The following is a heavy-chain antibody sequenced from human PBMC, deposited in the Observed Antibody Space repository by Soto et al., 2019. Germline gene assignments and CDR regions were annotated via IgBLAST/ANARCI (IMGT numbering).Heavy chain of an antibody. CDR1: GGSISTSSYY. V-gene: IGHV4-39*01. Sequence: QLQLQESGPGLVKPSETLSLTCTDSGGSISTSSYYWGWIRQPPGKGLEWIGSIYYSGSTYYNPSLKSRVTISVDTSKNQFSLKLSSVTAADTAVYYCARDYDSSGDYWGQGTLVTVSS. J-gene: IGHJ4*02. D-gene: IGHD3-22*01. CDR3: ARDYDSSGDY. CDR2: IYYSGST.